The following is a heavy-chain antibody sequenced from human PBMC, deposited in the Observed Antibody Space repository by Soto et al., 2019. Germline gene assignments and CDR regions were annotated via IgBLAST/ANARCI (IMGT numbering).Heavy chain of an antibody. V-gene: IGHV3-33*01. CDR3: ARDPPRDAPFDY. Sequence: GGSLRLSCAASGFTFSSYGMHWVRQAPGKGLEWVAVIWYDGSNKYYADSVKGRFTISRDNSKNTLYLQMNSLRAEDTAVYYCARDPPRDAPFDYWGQGTLVTVSS. J-gene: IGHJ4*02. CDR2: IWYDGSNK. CDR1: GFTFSSYG.